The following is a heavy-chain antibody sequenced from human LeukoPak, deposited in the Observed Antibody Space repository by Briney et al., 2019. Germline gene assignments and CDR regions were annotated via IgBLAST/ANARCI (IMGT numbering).Heavy chain of an antibody. J-gene: IGHJ4*02. CDR1: GYTFTGYY. CDR2: INPNSGGT. CDR3: AREAIFGVVIIVDY. Sequence: ASVKVSCKASGYTFTGYYMHWVRQAPGQGLEWMGWINPNSGGTNYAQKFQGRVTMTRDTSISTAYMELSRLRSDDTAVYYCAREAIFGVVIIVDYWGQGTLVTVSS. V-gene: IGHV1-2*02. D-gene: IGHD3-3*01.